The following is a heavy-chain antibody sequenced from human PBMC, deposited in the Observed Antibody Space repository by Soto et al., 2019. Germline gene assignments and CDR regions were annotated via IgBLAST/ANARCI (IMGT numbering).Heavy chain of an antibody. CDR3: ARDLSSIGGFLGY. J-gene: IGHJ4*02. Sequence: GGPMSHSCRVAGLSFCRWSMYWVRPAPGRGLEWVSVIAYDGSKKYYADSVKGRFTISRDNSKNTLYLQMNSLRAEDKAVYYCARDLSSIGGFLGYWGQGTLVTVSS. V-gene: IGHV3-30-3*01. CDR2: IAYDGSKK. CDR1: GLSFCRWS. D-gene: IGHD6-13*01.